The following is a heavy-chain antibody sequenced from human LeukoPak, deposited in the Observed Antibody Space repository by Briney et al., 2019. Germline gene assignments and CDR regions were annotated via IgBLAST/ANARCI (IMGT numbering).Heavy chain of an antibody. Sequence: SQTLSLTRTVSGGSISSYYWSWIRQPPGKGLEWIGYIYYSGSANYNPSLKSRVTISVDTSKNQFSLTLSSVTAADTAVYYCAGVDRSSWPFYFDYWGQGTLVTVSS. V-gene: IGHV4-59*01. D-gene: IGHD6-13*01. CDR1: GGSISSYY. CDR3: AGVDRSSWPFYFDY. CDR2: IYYSGSA. J-gene: IGHJ4*02.